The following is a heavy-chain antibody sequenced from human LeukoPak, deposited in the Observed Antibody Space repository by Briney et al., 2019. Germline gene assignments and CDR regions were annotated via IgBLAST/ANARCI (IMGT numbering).Heavy chain of an antibody. CDR2: IYTSGST. CDR1: GGSISSYY. V-gene: IGHV4-4*07. D-gene: IGHD1-26*01. Sequence: SETLSLTCTVSGGSISSYYWSWIRQPAGKGLEWIGRIYTSGSTNYNPSLKSRVTMSVDTFKNQVSLQLSSVTAADTAVYYCARRLVGASDAFDIWGQGTMVTVSS. J-gene: IGHJ3*02. CDR3: ARRLVGASDAFDI.